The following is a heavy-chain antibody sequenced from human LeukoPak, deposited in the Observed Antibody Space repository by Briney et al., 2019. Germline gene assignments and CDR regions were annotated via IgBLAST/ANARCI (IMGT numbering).Heavy chain of an antibody. CDR2: INDSGRA. Sequence: SETLSLTCAVYGGSFSNYYWSWIRQPPGKGLEWIGVINDSGRANYNPSLMSGVTVSVDTSKNQFSLRLTSVTATDTAVYYCARRWNYGRNYYIDVWGNGATVSVSS. CDR3: ARRWNYGRNYYIDV. CDR1: GGSFSNYY. D-gene: IGHD1-7*01. J-gene: IGHJ6*03. V-gene: IGHV4-34*01.